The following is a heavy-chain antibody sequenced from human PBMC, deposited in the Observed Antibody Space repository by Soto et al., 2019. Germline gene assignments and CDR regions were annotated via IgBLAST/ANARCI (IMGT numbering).Heavy chain of an antibody. D-gene: IGHD6-13*01. V-gene: IGHV1-8*02. Sequence: ASVKVSCKASGYTFINFDISWVRQATGQGREWMGWMNPGSGKTGYANKFQGRVTMTRDASTGTAHLELSSLTSEDTAVYYCARMASAGKLNWFDPWGQGXMVTVCS. CDR1: GYTFINFD. CDR3: ARMASAGKLNWFDP. CDR2: MNPGSGKT. J-gene: IGHJ5*02.